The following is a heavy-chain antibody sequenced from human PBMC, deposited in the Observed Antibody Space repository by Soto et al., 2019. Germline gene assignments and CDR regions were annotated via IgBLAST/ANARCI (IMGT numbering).Heavy chain of an antibody. CDR3: ARGAVVTLDY. CDR2: IYYSGST. J-gene: IGHJ4*02. Sequence: SETLSLTCTVSGGSISSYYWSWIRQPPGKGLEWIGYIYYSGSTNYNPSLKSRVTISVDTSKNQFSLKLSSVTAADTAVYYCARGAVVTLDYWGQGTLVTVSS. V-gene: IGHV4-59*01. CDR1: GGSISSYY. D-gene: IGHD2-21*02.